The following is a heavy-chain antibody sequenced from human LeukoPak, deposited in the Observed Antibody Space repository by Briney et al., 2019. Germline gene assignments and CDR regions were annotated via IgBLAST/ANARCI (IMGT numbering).Heavy chain of an antibody. V-gene: IGHV1-69*05. D-gene: IGHD5-24*01. CDR2: IIPIFGAP. CDR1: GGTFGTYA. CDR3: ARDQGLSHGYNYYYFDS. Sequence: SVKVSCKASGGTFGTYAITWVRQAPGQGLEWMGTIIPIFGAPDYAQKLQGRVTISTDESTSTAYMELSSLRSEDTAVYYYARDQGLSHGYNYYYFDSWGPGTLVTVSS. J-gene: IGHJ4*02.